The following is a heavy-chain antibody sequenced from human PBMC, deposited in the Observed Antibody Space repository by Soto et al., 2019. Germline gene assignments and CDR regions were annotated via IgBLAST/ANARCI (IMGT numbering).Heavy chain of an antibody. J-gene: IGHJ4*02. CDR3: ASDYGSGNF. D-gene: IGHD3-10*01. Sequence: GGSLRLSCAASGFTFSSYAMHWVRQAPGKGLEWVAVISYDGSNKYYADSVKGRFTISRDNSKNTLYLQMNSLRAEDTAVYYCASDYGSGNFWGQGTLVTVSS. CDR2: ISYDGSNK. V-gene: IGHV3-30-3*01. CDR1: GFTFSSYA.